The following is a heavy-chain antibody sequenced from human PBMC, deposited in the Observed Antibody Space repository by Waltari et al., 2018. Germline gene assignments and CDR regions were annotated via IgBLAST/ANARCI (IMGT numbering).Heavy chain of an antibody. J-gene: IGHJ4*02. Sequence: EVQLLESGGGLVQPGGSLRLSCAASGFTFSSYAMSWVRQAPGKGLEWVSAISGSGGSTYYADSVKGRFTISRDNSKNTLYLQMNSLRAEDTAVYYCAKGSTLITMIVVRPDGHFDYWGQGTLVTVSS. CDR3: AKGSTLITMIVVRPDGHFDY. CDR2: ISGSGGST. V-gene: IGHV3-23*01. D-gene: IGHD3-22*01. CDR1: GFTFSSYA.